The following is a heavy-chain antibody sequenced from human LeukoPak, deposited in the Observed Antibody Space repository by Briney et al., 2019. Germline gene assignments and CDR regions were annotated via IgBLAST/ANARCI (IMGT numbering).Heavy chain of an antibody. J-gene: IGHJ4*02. Sequence: GASVKVSCKASGYTFTGYYIHWVRQAPGQGLEWMGWISACNGNTNYAQKLQGRVTMTTDTSTSTAYMELRSLRSDDTAVYYCARDLGVVGAYSGSLIDYWGQGTLVTVSS. CDR1: GYTFTGYY. CDR2: ISACNGNT. CDR3: ARDLGVVGAYSGSLIDY. V-gene: IGHV1-18*04. D-gene: IGHD1-26*01.